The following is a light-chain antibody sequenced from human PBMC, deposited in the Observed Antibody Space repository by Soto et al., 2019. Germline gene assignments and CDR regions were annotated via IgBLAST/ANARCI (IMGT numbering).Light chain of an antibody. J-gene: IGLJ2*01. CDR1: SGHSNYV. CDR2: LNSDGSH. V-gene: IGLV4-69*01. CDR3: QTWDTGIRV. Sequence: QSVLTQSPSASASLGASVTLTCTLSSGHSNYVIAWHQQQPEKGPRYLMKLNSDGSHSKGDGIPDRCSGSSSGAERYLTISSLQSEDEAYYYCQTWDTGIRVFGGGTKVTVL.